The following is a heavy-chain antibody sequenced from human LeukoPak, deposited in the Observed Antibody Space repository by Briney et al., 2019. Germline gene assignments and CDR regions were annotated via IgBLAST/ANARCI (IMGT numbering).Heavy chain of an antibody. J-gene: IGHJ5*02. D-gene: IGHD4-11*01. V-gene: IGHV3-74*01. CDR1: GFNLRDYW. Sequence: GGSLRLSCAASGFNLRDYWMHWVRQAPGKGLVWVSRLGTDGTYTNYADSVKGRFTISRDNAKNTLYLQMDSLRAEDTAFYYCVRDPSNSGNWFDLWGQGTLVTGSS. CDR3: VRDPSNSGNWFDL. CDR2: LGTDGTYT.